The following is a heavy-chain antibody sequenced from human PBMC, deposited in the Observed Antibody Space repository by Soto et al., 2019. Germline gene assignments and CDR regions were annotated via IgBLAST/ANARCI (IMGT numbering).Heavy chain of an antibody. Sequence: QVHLVQSGAEVKKPGASVKVSCQASGYAFTTYGITWVRQAPGQGLEWMGWISAHNGNTNYAQKPQGRVTVTRDTSTSTAYMELRSLRSDDTAVYYCARGRYGDYWGQGAVVTVSS. CDR2: ISAHNGNT. D-gene: IGHD1-1*01. CDR3: ARGRYGDY. CDR1: GYAFTTYG. V-gene: IGHV1-18*01. J-gene: IGHJ4*02.